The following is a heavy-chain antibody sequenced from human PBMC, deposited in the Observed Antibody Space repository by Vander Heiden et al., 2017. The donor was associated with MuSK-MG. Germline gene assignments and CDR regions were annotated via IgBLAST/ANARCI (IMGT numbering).Heavy chain of an antibody. CDR1: GGSISSGMYY. V-gene: IGHV4-39*01. CDR2: VYYSGST. J-gene: IGHJ4*02. CDR3: ARHHYGSGSYYGPFEF. D-gene: IGHD3-10*01. Sequence: QLQLQESGPGLVKPSATLSLTCTVPGGSISSGMYYWGWVRQPPGKGLEWIGSVYYSGSTYYSTSLKSRVTISLEKSKNQFSLKLGSVTAAETAVYYCARHHYGSGSYYGPFEFWGQGILVTVSS.